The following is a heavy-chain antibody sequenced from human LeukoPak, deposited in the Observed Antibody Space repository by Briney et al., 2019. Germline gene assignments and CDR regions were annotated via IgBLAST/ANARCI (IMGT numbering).Heavy chain of an antibody. CDR1: GFIFSSYA. CDR3: AKAGQRAVAGTVSFDY. V-gene: IGHV3-23*01. CDR2: ISGSGGST. Sequence: GGSLRLSCAASGFIFSSYAMSWVRQAPGKGLEWVSAISGSGGSTYYADSVKGRFTISRDNAKNTLYLQMNSLRAEDTAVYYCAKAGQRAVAGTVSFDYWGQGTLVTVSS. J-gene: IGHJ4*02. D-gene: IGHD6-19*01.